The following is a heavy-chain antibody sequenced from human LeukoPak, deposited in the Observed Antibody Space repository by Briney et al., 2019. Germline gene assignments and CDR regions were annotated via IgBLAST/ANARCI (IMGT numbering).Heavy chain of an antibody. CDR1: GGSISSYY. CDR3: ARGAFRTVVVGTRYYYYMDV. V-gene: IGHV4-59*01. CDR2: IYYSGST. J-gene: IGHJ6*03. D-gene: IGHD3-22*01. Sequence: SETLSLTCTVSGGSISSYYWNWIRQPPGKGLEWIGYIYYSGSTYYNPSLKSRVTISVDTSKNQFSLKLNSMTTADTAVYYCARGAFRTVVVGTRYYYYMDVWGKGTTVTVSS.